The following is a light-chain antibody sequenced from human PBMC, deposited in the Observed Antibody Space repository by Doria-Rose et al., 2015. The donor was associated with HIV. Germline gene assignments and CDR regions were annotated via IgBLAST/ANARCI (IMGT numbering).Light chain of an antibody. V-gene: IGKV3-20*01. Sequence: DIVLTQSPGTLSLSPGERATLSCRASQSFSSTYLAWYQQKPGQAPSLLIYDGSTRATGIPGRFSASGSGTDFTLTINRLGPEDFALYYCHQYGTSWTFGQGTKVEI. CDR3: HQYGTSWT. CDR1: QSFSSTY. J-gene: IGKJ1*01. CDR2: DGS.